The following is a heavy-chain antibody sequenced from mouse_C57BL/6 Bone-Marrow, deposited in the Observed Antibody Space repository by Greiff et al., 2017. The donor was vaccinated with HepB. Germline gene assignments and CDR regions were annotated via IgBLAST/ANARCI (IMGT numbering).Heavy chain of an antibody. CDR3: ARTTVVGYYFDY. CDR1: GYSITSGYY. Sequence: EVKLLESGPGLVKPSQSLSLTCSVTGYSITSGYYWNWIRQFPGNKLEWMGYISYDGSNNYNPSLKNRISITRDTSKNQFFLKLNSVTTEDTATYYCARTTVVGYYFDYWGQGTTLTVSS. CDR2: ISYDGSN. V-gene: IGHV3-6*01. D-gene: IGHD1-1*01. J-gene: IGHJ2*01.